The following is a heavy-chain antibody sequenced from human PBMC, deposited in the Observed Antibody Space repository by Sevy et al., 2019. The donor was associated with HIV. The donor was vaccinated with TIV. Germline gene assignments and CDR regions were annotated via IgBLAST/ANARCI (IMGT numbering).Heavy chain of an antibody. D-gene: IGHD2-8*01. CDR2: IDTSSAYI. CDR1: GFSFSGYS. J-gene: IGHJ6*02. CDR3: ARVNCTNGVCFQGYYYYGLDV. V-gene: IGHV3-21*01. Sequence: GGSLRLSCAASGFSFSGYSFNWVRQAPGKGLEWVSSIDTSSAYIYYADSVKGRFTISRDNAKNSLYLQMSSLRAEDTAVYFCARVNCTNGVCFQGYYYYGLDVLGQGTTVTVSS.